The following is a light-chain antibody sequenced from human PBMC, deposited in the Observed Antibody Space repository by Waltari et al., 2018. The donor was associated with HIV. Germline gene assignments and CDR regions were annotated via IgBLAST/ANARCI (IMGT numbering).Light chain of an antibody. V-gene: IGKV2-28*01. CDR2: KTS. CDR1: QTLLYSDGYKY. Sequence: DIVMTQSPLSLPVTPGESASISCRSSQTLLYSDGYKYLDWYQQKPGQSPRLLSYKTSNRASGVSDRFSGSASGTDFTLRISRVEAEDVGVYYCMQALQAHSFGQGTKLEIK. J-gene: IGKJ2*01. CDR3: MQALQAHS.